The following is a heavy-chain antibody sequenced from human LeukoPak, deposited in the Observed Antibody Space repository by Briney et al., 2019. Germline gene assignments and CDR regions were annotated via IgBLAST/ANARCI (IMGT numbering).Heavy chain of an antibody. CDR3: ARGKPYGGNFLDY. D-gene: IGHD4-23*01. CDR2: IHYSGST. Sequence: SETLSLTCTVSGGSISSYYWSWIRQPPGKGLEWIGYIHYSGSTNYNPSLKSRVTISVDTSKNQFSLKLSSVTAADTAVYYCARGKPYGGNFLDYWGQGTLVTVSS. V-gene: IGHV4-59*12. CDR1: GGSISSYY. J-gene: IGHJ4*02.